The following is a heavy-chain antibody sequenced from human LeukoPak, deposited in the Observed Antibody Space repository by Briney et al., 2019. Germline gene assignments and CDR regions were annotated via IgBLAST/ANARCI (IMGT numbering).Heavy chain of an antibody. J-gene: IGHJ3*02. Sequence: GGSLRLSCAASGFTFRSYAMSWVRQAPGKGLEWVSAISGSGGSTYYADSVKGRVTICRDNSKNTLYLQMNSLRAEDTAVYYCAKAGYGSGNYYNSDAFDIWGQGTMVTVSS. CDR2: ISGSGGST. CDR1: GFTFRSYA. V-gene: IGHV3-23*01. CDR3: AKAGYGSGNYYNSDAFDI. D-gene: IGHD3-10*01.